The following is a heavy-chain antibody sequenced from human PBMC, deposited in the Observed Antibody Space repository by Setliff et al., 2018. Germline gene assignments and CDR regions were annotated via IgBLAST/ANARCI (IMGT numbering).Heavy chain of an antibody. CDR1: GFTFSSYG. J-gene: IGHJ4*02. CDR2: IRYDGSNK. V-gene: IGHV3-30*02. D-gene: IGHD4-17*01. Sequence: GSLRLSCAAPGFTFSSYGMHWVRQAPGKGLEWVAFIRYDGSNKYYADSVKGRFTTSRDNSKNTLYLQMNSLRAEDTAVYYCAKMFYGDYYFDYWGQGTLVTVSS. CDR3: AKMFYGDYYFDY.